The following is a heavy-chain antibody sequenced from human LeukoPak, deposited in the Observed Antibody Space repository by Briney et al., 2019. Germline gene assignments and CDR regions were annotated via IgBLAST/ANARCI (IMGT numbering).Heavy chain of an antibody. D-gene: IGHD3-10*01. CDR1: GYTFTNHA. Sequence: ASVKVSCKASGYTFTNHAIVWVRQAPGQGLEWMGWVSAYNANTNYAQKFQGRVTMTTDTSTSTAYMELRSQRSDDTAMYYCARTSYYYGPDWFDPWGQGTLVTVSS. CDR3: ARTSYYYGPDWFDP. V-gene: IGHV1-18*01. CDR2: VSAYNANT. J-gene: IGHJ5*02.